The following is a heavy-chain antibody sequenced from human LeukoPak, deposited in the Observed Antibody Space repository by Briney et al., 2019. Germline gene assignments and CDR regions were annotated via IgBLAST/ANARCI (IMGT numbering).Heavy chain of an antibody. CDR1: GFTVSGNH. Sequence: PGGSLRLSCAVSGFTVSGNHMTWVRQAPGKGLEWVSVLYSGGSTYYADSAKGRFTISRDNSKNTLYLQVNSLRAEDTAVYYCARVLYSGGYYFDYWGQGTLVTVSS. CDR3: ARVLYSGGYYFDY. V-gene: IGHV3-66*02. CDR2: LYSGGST. D-gene: IGHD6-19*01. J-gene: IGHJ4*02.